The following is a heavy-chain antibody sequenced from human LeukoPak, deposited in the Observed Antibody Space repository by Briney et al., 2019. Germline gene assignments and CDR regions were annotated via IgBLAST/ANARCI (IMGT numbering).Heavy chain of an antibody. V-gene: IGHV3-21*01. D-gene: IGHD4-23*01. CDR1: GFTFSSYS. Sequence: GGSLRLSCAASGFTFSSYSVIWVRQAPGKGLEWVSSISSSSNYIYYADSVKGRFTITRDNAKNSLDLQMNSLRVEDTAVYYCASANSIADSFDYWGQGTLVTVSS. J-gene: IGHJ4*02. CDR2: ISSSSNYI. CDR3: ASANSIADSFDY.